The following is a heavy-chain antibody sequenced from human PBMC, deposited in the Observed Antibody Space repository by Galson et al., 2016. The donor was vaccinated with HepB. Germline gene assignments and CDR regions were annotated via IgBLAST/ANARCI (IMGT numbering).Heavy chain of an antibody. D-gene: IGHD3-16*01. V-gene: IGHV3-30*18. Sequence: SLRLSCAASGLIFSSYAMHWVRKAPSKGLEWVAVVTHDGNNKYYADPVKGRFTISRDNSKNTLFIQMNSLRLEDTAVYYRAKVRGTAKSFDYWGPGTLVTVSS. CDR1: GLIFSSYA. CDR3: AKVRGTAKSFDY. CDR2: VTHDGNNK. J-gene: IGHJ4*02.